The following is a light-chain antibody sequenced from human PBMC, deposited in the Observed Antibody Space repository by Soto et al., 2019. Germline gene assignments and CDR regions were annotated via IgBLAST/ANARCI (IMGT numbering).Light chain of an antibody. J-gene: IGLJ2*01. Sequence: QAVVTQPPSASGTPGQRVTISCSGSSSNIGSNAVNWYQQLPGTAPKLLIYSTNQRPSGVPDRFSGSKSGTSASLAISGLQSEDEADYYCAAWDDSLNGLFGGGTKLTVL. V-gene: IGLV1-44*01. CDR3: AAWDDSLNGL. CDR1: SSNIGSNA. CDR2: STN.